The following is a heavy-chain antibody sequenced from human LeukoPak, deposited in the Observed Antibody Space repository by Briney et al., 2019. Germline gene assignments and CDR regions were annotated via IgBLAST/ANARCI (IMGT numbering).Heavy chain of an antibody. CDR3: AKDPDCTSGICYTFFDY. CDR2: ISYDGSNE. D-gene: IGHD2-8*01. V-gene: IGHV3-30*18. CDR1: GFTFSSYW. J-gene: IGHJ4*02. Sequence: PGGSLRLSCAASGFTFSSYWMSWVRQAPGKGLEWVAIISYDGSNEYYADSVKGRFTISRDNSKNTLYLQMNSLRAEDTAVYYCAKDPDCTSGICYTFFDYWGQGTLVTVSS.